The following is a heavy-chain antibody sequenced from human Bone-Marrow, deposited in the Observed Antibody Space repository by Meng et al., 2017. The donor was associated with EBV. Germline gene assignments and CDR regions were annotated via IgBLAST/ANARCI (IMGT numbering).Heavy chain of an antibody. CDR3: ARDAGDDGSGSYYSDY. CDR2: IYHSGST. D-gene: IGHD3-10*01. V-gene: IGHV4-4*03. Sequence: VHREGARRGFVNPLVSPVRPRLVSGGSISSSSGWSWVRQPPGKGLEWIGEIYHSGSTNYNPSLKSRVTITVDKSKNQFSLNLSSVTAADTAVYYCARDAGDDGSGSYYSDYWGQGTLVTVSS. J-gene: IGHJ4*02. CDR1: GGSISSSSG.